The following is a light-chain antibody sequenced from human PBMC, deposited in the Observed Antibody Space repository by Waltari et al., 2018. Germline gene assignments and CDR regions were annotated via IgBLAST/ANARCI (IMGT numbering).Light chain of an antibody. CDR2: GAS. J-gene: IGKJ2*01. Sequence: EIVLTQSPGTLSLSPGERATLSCRASQSVSSSSLAWYQQKPGQAPRVLIYGASIRATGIPDRFSGSGSGTDFTLTISRLEPEDFALYFCQQYGGSPAYTFGQGTKLEI. CDR3: QQYGGSPAYT. V-gene: IGKV3-20*01. CDR1: QSVSSSS.